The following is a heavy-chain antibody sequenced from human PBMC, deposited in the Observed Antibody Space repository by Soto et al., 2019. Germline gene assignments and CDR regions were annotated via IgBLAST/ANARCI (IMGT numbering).Heavy chain of an antibody. J-gene: IGHJ4*02. CDR1: GFTFSSYS. CDR3: ARARYCSSTSCYANNFDY. V-gene: IGHV3-21*01. Sequence: GGSLRLSCAASGFTFSSYSMNWVRQAPGKGLEWVSSISSSSSYIYYADSVKGRFTISRDNAKNSLYLQMNSLRAEDTAVYYCARARYCSSTSCYANNFDYWGQGTLVTVSS. CDR2: ISSSSSYI. D-gene: IGHD2-2*01.